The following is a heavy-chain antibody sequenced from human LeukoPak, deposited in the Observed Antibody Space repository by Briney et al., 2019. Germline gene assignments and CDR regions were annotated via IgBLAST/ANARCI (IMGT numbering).Heavy chain of an antibody. CDR1: GYTFTSYL. V-gene: IGHV1-46*01. J-gene: IGHJ5*02. Sequence: ASVKVACKASGYTFTSYLIHWVRQAPGQGLEWMGIINPSAGSTTYAQNFQGRVSMTRDTSTSTVYMELSSLRFEHTAVYYCARDGVGATKNWFGPWGQGTLVTVSS. D-gene: IGHD1-26*01. CDR2: INPSAGST. CDR3: ARDGVGATKNWFGP.